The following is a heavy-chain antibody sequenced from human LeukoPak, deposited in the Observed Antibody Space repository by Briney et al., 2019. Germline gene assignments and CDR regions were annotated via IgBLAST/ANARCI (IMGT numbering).Heavy chain of an antibody. V-gene: IGHV5-51*01. D-gene: IGHD2-15*01. J-gene: IGHJ4*02. CDR3: ARPRGYCSGGSCYERRVGWYYFDY. Sequence: GESLKISCKGSGYSFTSYWIGWVRQMPGKGLEWMGIIYPGDSDTRYSPSFQGQVTISADKSISTAYLQWSSLKASDTAMYYCARPRGYCSGGSCYERRVGWYYFDYWGQGTLVTVSS. CDR1: GYSFTSYW. CDR2: IYPGDSDT.